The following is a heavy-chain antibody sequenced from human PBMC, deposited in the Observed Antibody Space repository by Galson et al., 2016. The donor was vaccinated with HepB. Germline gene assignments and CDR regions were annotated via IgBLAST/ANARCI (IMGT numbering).Heavy chain of an antibody. J-gene: IGHJ4*02. Sequence: SETLSLTCAVYGGSFSGYYWSLIRQPPGKGLEWIGEINHVGGTNYNPSLKSRVTISVDTSKNQFSLRLNSVTAADAAVYYCARSRRFWNEAPVPFDYWGQGTLVTVSS. CDR1: GGSFSGYY. CDR3: ARSRRFWNEAPVPFDY. V-gene: IGHV4-34*01. D-gene: IGHD3-3*01. CDR2: INHVGGT.